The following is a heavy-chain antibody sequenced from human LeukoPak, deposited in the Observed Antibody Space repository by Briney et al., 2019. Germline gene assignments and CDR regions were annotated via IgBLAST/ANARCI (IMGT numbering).Heavy chain of an antibody. CDR2: IYTSGST. J-gene: IGHJ5*02. CDR1: RGSISSYY. Sequence: PSETLSFTCTVSRGSISSYYWSWIRQPAGKGLEWIGRIYTSGSTNYNPSLKSRLTMSVDTSKNQFSLKLSSVTAADTAVYYCARASSGSTFNYFDPWGQGTLVTVSS. CDR3: ARASSGSTFNYFDP. V-gene: IGHV4-4*07. D-gene: IGHD3-22*01.